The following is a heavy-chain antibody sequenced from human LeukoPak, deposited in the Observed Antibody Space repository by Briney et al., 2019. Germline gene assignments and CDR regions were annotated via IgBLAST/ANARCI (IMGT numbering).Heavy chain of an antibody. V-gene: IGHV4-59*01. D-gene: IGHD3-3*01. Sequence: SETLSLTCTVSGGSISSYYWSWIRQPPGKGLEWIGYIYYSGSTNYNPSLKSRVTISVDTSKNQFSLKLSSVTAADTAVYYCARDRRSVPEHFGVPSYWGQGTLVTVSS. CDR1: GGSISSYY. CDR3: ARDRRSVPEHFGVPSY. CDR2: IYYSGST. J-gene: IGHJ4*02.